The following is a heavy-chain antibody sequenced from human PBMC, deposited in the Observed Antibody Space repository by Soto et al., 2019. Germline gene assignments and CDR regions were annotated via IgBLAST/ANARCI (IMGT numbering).Heavy chain of an antibody. V-gene: IGHV1-69*01. CDR3: ATKWGGGLNSEGYNGLDP. D-gene: IGHD7-27*01. CDR1: GGTFSAYT. Sequence: QVQLVQSGAEVKKPGSSVKISCKASGGTFSAYTLSWVRQAPGQGLEWMGGISPIFGTTKYAQTFQGRVTITADASAGTAYMELSSLRSDDTAVYYCATKWGGGLNSEGYNGLDPWGQGTRVTVSS. CDR2: ISPIFGTT. J-gene: IGHJ5*02.